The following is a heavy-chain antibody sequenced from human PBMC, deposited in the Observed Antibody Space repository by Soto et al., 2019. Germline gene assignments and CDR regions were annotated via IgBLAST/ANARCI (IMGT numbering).Heavy chain of an antibody. V-gene: IGHV4-34*01. CDR2: INHSGST. Sequence: PSETLSLTCAVYGGSFSGYYWSWIRQPPGKGLEWIGEINHSGSTNYNPSLKSRVTISVDTSKNQFSLKLSSVTAADTAVYYCARGASYSTGLIGLRYFDYWGQGTLVTVSS. J-gene: IGHJ4*02. CDR3: ARGASYSTGLIGLRYFDY. D-gene: IGHD4-4*01. CDR1: GGSFSGYY.